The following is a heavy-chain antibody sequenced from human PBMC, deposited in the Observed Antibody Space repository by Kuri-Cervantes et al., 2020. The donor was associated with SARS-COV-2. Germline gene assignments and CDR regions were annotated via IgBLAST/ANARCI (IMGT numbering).Heavy chain of an antibody. V-gene: IGHV3-9*01. J-gene: IGHJ6*02. Sequence: GGSLRLSCAASGFTFDDYAMHWVRQAPGKGLEWVSGISWNSGSIGYADSVKGRFTISRDNAKNSLYLQMNSLRAEDTALYYCARTGLPGWYYYYGMDVWGQGTTVTVSS. CDR3: ARTGLPGWYYYYGMDV. D-gene: IGHD1-1*01. CDR2: ISWNSGSI. CDR1: GFTFDDYA.